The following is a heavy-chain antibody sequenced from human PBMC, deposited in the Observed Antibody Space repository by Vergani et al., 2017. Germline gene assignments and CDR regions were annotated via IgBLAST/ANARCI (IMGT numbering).Heavy chain of an antibody. V-gene: IGHV3-33*01. Sequence: QVQLVESGGGVVQPGRSLRISCAASGFTFNQYGMHWVRQAPGKGLEWVAVTWYDGNNKQYADSVKGRFTISRDNSKSTMYLQMNSLRDEDTGVYYCARDWRLLYNRFDPWGQGTLVTVSS. CDR3: ARDWRLLYNRFDP. J-gene: IGHJ5*02. CDR1: GFTFNQYG. CDR2: TWYDGNNK. D-gene: IGHD1-14*01.